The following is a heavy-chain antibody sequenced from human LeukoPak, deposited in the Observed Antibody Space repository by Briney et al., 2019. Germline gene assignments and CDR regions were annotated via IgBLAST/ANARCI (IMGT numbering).Heavy chain of an antibody. J-gene: IGHJ4*02. CDR2: IYHSGST. D-gene: IGHD3-10*01. V-gene: IGHV4-38-2*01. Sequence: SETLSLTCAVSGYSISTGYYWGWIRQPPGKGLEWIGSIYHSGSTNYNPSLESRATISVDTSKNQFSLGLSSGTAADTAVYYCVRVPYYYDSGSYHPRFFDYWGQGTLVTVSS. CDR1: GYSISTGYY. CDR3: VRVPYYYDSGSYHPRFFDY.